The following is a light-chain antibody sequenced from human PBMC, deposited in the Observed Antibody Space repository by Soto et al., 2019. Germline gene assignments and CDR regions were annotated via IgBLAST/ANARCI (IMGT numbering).Light chain of an antibody. Sequence: DIQMTQSPSSLSASVGDRVTITCRASRSISSYLNWYQQKPGKAPKLLIYAASSLQSGVPSRFSGSGSGTDFTLTISSLQPVDFATYYCQQSYSTLLTFGPGTKVDIK. V-gene: IGKV1-39*01. CDR1: RSISSY. J-gene: IGKJ3*01. CDR2: AAS. CDR3: QQSYSTLLT.